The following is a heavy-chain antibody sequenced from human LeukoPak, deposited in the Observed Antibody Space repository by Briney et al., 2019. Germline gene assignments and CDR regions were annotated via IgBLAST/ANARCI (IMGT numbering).Heavy chain of an antibody. CDR1: GYTFINYY. Sequence: ASVNVSCKASGYTFINYYMHWVRQAPGQGLEWMGIINASGGSTSYAQKVQGRVTMTTDTSTSTAYMELRSLRSDDTAAYYCAGGTAAAGNWGQGTLVTVSS. J-gene: IGHJ4*02. D-gene: IGHD6-13*01. CDR2: INASGGST. V-gene: IGHV1-46*01. CDR3: AGGTAAAGN.